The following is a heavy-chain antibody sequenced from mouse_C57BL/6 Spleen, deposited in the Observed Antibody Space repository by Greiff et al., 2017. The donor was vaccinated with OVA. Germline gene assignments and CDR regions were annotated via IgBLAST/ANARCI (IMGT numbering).Heavy chain of an antibody. V-gene: IGHV5-6*01. J-gene: IGHJ1*03. Sequence: EVKLVESGGDLVKPGGSLKLSCAASGFTFSSYGMSWVRQTPDKRLEWVATISSGGSYTYYPDSVKGRFTITRDNAKNTLYLQMSSLKSEDTAMYYCARQGYSPYFDVWGTGTTVTVSS. CDR1: GFTFSSYG. CDR2: ISSGGSYT. D-gene: IGHD2-14*01. CDR3: ARQGYSPYFDV.